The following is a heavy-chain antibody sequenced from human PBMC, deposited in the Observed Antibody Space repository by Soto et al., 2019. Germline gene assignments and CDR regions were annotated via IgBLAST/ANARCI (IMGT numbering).Heavy chain of an antibody. CDR2: ISSSGSTI. D-gene: IGHD3-9*01. J-gene: IGHJ5*02. CDR3: ARDPRDWLSRLTETEDNWFDP. V-gene: IGHV3-11*01. CDR1: GFTFSDYY. Sequence: GGSLRLSCAASGFTFSDYYMSWIRQAPGKGLEWVSYISSSGSTIYYADSVKGRFTISRDNAKNSLYLQMNSLRAEDTAVYYCARDPRDWLSRLTETEDNWFDPWGQGTLVTVSS.